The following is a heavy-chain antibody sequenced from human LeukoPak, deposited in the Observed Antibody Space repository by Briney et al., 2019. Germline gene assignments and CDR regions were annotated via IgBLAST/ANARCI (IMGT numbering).Heavy chain of an antibody. Sequence: PSETLSLTCNVSGGSISGYHWSWIRQPPGKGLEWLGYIYYSGSSNYNPSLKSRVTMSADTSKNQFSLKLSSVTAADTGVYYCARAGWAFDPLTGYSPESLDVWGQGTTVTVPS. V-gene: IGHV4-59*01. J-gene: IGHJ3*01. D-gene: IGHD3-9*01. CDR2: IYYSGSS. CDR1: GGSISGYH. CDR3: ARAGWAFDPLTGYSPESLDV.